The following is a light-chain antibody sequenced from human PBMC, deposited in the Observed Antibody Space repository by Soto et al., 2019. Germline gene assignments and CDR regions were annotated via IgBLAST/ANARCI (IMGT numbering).Light chain of an antibody. CDR2: RNN. Sequence: QLVLTQPPSASGTPGQRVTISCSGSSSHIGSNYVYWYQQLPGTAPKLLIYRNNQRPSGVPDRFSGSKSGTSASLAISGLRSEDEADYYCAAWDDSLSGLWVFGGGTKLTVL. J-gene: IGLJ3*02. CDR1: SSHIGSNY. V-gene: IGLV1-47*01. CDR3: AAWDDSLSGLWV.